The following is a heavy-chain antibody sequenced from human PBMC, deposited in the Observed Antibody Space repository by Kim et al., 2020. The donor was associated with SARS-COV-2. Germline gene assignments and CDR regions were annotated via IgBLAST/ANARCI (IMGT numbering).Heavy chain of an antibody. CDR2: IYYSGST. CDR3: ATQSYKIGGMDV. D-gene: IGHD3-10*01. CDR1: GGSISSSSYY. V-gene: IGHV4-39*01. J-gene: IGHJ6*02. Sequence: SETLSLTCTVSGGSISSSSYYWGWIRQPPGKGLEWIGSIYYSGSTYYNPSLKSRVTISVDTSKNQFSLKLSSVTAADTAVYYCATQSYKIGGMDVWGQGTTVTVSS.